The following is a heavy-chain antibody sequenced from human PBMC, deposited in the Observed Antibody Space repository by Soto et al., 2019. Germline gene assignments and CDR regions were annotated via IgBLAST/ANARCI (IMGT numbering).Heavy chain of an antibody. CDR2: IYYSGST. V-gene: IGHV4-39*01. Sequence: QLQLQESGPGLVKPSETLSLTCTVSGGSISSSSYYWGWIRQPPGKGLEWIGSIYYSGSTYYNPSLKSRVTISVDTSKNQFSLKLSSVTAADTAVYYCARHWSSGYYTEGIDYWGQGTLVTVSS. CDR3: ARHWSSGYYTEGIDY. D-gene: IGHD3-3*01. J-gene: IGHJ4*02. CDR1: GGSISSSSYY.